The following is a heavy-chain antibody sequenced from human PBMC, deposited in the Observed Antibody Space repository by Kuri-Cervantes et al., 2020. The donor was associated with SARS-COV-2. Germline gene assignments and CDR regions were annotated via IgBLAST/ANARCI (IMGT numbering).Heavy chain of an antibody. J-gene: IGHJ6*02. CDR1: GFTISSNA. Sequence: GESLKISCAASGFTISSNATTWVRQAPGKGLEWVSGISGSGRSTYYADSVKGRFTISRDNSKNTLYLQMNSLRAEDTAVYYCGSSGSPYYYYGMDVRGQGTTVTVSS. D-gene: IGHD1-26*01. CDR2: ISGSGRST. V-gene: IGHV3-23*01. CDR3: GSSGSPYYYYGMDV.